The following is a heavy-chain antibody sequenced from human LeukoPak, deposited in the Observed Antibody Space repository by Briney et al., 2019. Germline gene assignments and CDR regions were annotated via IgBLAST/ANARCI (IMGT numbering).Heavy chain of an antibody. Sequence: ASVKVSCKASGYTFTGYSITWVRQAPGQGLEWMGWISAYNGNTNYAQKFQGRVTMTRDTSTSTVYMELSSLRSEDTAVYYCARASGSYYYPHFDYWGQGTLVTVSS. CDR2: ISAYNGNT. J-gene: IGHJ4*02. CDR3: ARASGSYYYPHFDY. D-gene: IGHD1-26*01. V-gene: IGHV1-18*01. CDR1: GYTFTGYS.